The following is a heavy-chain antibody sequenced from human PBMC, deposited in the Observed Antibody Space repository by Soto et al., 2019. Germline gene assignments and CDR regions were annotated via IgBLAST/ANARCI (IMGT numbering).Heavy chain of an antibody. CDR1: GFTFSSYG. Sequence: QLQLVAAGGGVVQPGRSRRLSCAASGFTFSSYGIHWVRQAPGKGLEWVAVISYDGSNKYYADSVKGRFTISRDNSKNPLYLQMNSLRAEDTDVYYCAKNGGGDWEAAFNIWGQGTMVTVSS. V-gene: IGHV3-30*18. D-gene: IGHD2-21*02. CDR3: AKNGGGDWEAAFNI. J-gene: IGHJ3*02. CDR2: ISYDGSNK.